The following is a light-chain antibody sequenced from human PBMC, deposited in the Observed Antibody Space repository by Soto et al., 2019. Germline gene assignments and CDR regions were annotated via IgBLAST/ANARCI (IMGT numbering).Light chain of an antibody. CDR1: SGDVGAYDR. Sequence: QSVLTQPRSVSGSPGQSVTISCTGTSGDVGAYDRVSWYQHHPTKAPKLIIYDVTNRPSGVPYRFSGSKSGSTASLTISGLQAEDEADYYCAAWDDSLNGRVFGGGTKVTVL. V-gene: IGLV2-11*01. CDR2: DVT. J-gene: IGLJ3*02. CDR3: AAWDDSLNGRV.